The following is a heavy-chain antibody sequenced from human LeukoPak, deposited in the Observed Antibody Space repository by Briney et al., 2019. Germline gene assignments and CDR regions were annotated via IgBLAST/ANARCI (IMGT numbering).Heavy chain of an antibody. D-gene: IGHD3-16*01. CDR3: ASGSHAVTTHFDY. V-gene: IGHV4-59*12. CDR2: IYNIGST. J-gene: IGHJ4*02. Sequence: SETLSLTCTVSGGSINGDFWTWIRQPPGKGLEWIGYIYNIGSTNYNPSLKSRVTMSVDKSKNQFSLNLTSVTAADTAVYYCASGSHAVTTHFDYWGQGTLVTVSS. CDR1: GGSINGDF.